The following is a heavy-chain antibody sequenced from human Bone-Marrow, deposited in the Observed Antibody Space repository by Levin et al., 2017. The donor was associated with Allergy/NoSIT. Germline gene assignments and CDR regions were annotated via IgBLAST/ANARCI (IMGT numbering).Heavy chain of an antibody. CDR1: GGSISSSHW. CDR2: IYHTGST. Sequence: PSETLSLTCAVSGGSISSSHWWSWVRQPPGKGLEFIGEIYHTGSTNYNPSLRSRVTVSVDKSKNHFSLKLTSVTAADTALYYCARDGFIAVAGSKAFDIWGQGTMVTVSS. CDR3: ARDGFIAVAGSKAFDI. J-gene: IGHJ3*02. D-gene: IGHD6-19*01. V-gene: IGHV4-4*02.